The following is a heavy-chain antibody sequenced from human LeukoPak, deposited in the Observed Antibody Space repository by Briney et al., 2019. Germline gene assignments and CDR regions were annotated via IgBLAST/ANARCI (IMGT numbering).Heavy chain of an antibody. CDR1: GYTFTSYD. CDR3: ARGYTPRGGWYYYYGMDV. V-gene: IGHV1-8*01. CDR2: MNPNSGNT. Sequence: ASVKVSCKASGYTFTSYDINWVRQATGQGLEWMGWMNPNSGNTGYAQKFQGRVTMTRNTSISTAYMELSSLRSVDTAVYYCARGYTPRGGWYYYYGMDVWGQGTTVTVSS. D-gene: IGHD3-16*01. J-gene: IGHJ6*02.